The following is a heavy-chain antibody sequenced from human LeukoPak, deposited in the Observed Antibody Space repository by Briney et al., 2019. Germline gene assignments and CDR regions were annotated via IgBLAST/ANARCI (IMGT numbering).Heavy chain of an antibody. CDR3: AREDYDILTGYYYYGMDV. CDR2: ISYDGSNK. D-gene: IGHD3-9*01. Sequence: GGSLRLSCAAFGFTFSSYAMHWDRQAPGKGLEWVAVISYDGSNKYYADSVKGRFTISRDNSKNTLYLQMNSLRAEDTAVYYCAREDYDILTGYYYYGMDVWGKGSTVTVSS. J-gene: IGHJ6*04. V-gene: IGHV3-30*04. CDR1: GFTFSSYA.